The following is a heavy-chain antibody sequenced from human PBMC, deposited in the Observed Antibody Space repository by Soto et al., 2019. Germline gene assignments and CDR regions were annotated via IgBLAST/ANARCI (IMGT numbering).Heavy chain of an antibody. V-gene: IGHV1-69*01. J-gene: IGHJ4*02. D-gene: IGHD3-22*01. CDR3: ARDGTLYDSRSYYYLY. CDR1: GRTFSSYT. CDR2: ITPMFGTP. Sequence: QVQLVQSGAEVKKPGSSVKVSCKASGRTFSSYTITWVRQAPGQGLEWMGGITPMFGTPNYAQKFRGRVTITADESSSTAYMELSRLRSEDTAMYFCARDGTLYDSRSYYYLYWGQGTLVTVSS.